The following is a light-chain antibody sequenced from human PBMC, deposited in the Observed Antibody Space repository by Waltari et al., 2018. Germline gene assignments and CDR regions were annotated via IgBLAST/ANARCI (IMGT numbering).Light chain of an antibody. V-gene: IGLV3-10*01. CDR2: QDT. CDR3: YSTEDAGHHRV. Sequence: SYDLTQTPSVSVSPGQTARITCSGDALSNNYDYWFQQKSGQAPILVIYQDTKRPSGIPERFSGSSSGTMATLTISGARVEDEADYYCYSTEDAGHHRVFGGGTKVTVL. J-gene: IGLJ2*01. CDR1: ALSNNY.